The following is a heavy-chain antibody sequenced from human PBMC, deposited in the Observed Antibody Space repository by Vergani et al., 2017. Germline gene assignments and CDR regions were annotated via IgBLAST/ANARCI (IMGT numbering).Heavy chain of an antibody. J-gene: IGHJ1*01. V-gene: IGHV3-23*01. CDR1: GFTFSSYA. CDR3: AKDMIVDDRYFQH. CDR2: ISGSGGST. Sequence: EVQLLESGGGLVQPGGSLRLSCAASGFTFSSYAMSWVRQAPGKGLEWVSAISGSGGSTYYANSVKGRFTISRDNSKNTLYLQMNSLRAEDTAVYYCAKDMIVDDRYFQHWGQGTLVTVSS. D-gene: IGHD3-22*01.